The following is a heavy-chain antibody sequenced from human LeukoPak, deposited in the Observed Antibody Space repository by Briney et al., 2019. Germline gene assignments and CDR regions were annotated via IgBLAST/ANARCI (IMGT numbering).Heavy chain of an antibody. Sequence: ASVKASCKASGYTFTSYAMHWVRQAPGQRLEWMGWINGGNGNTKYSQKLQGRVTITRDTSASTAYMELRSLRSEDTAVFYCARGPPRLNWFDPWGQGTLVTVSS. D-gene: IGHD6-25*01. CDR1: GYTFTSYA. J-gene: IGHJ5*02. CDR2: INGGNGNT. V-gene: IGHV1-3*01. CDR3: ARGPPRLNWFDP.